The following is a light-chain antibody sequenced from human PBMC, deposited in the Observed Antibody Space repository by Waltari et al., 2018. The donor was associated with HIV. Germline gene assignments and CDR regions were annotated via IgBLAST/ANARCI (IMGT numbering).Light chain of an antibody. CDR2: DDC. Sequence: SSVLTQPPSVSVAPGQTASMTCEGNNVGSKDVHWYQQKPGQAPVLVVYDDCDRPSGIPERFSGSKSGNTATLSISRVEVGDGADYYCQVWDIISAYVIFGGGTKLTVL. V-gene: IGLV3-21*02. CDR3: QVWDIISAYVI. CDR1: NVGSKD. J-gene: IGLJ2*01.